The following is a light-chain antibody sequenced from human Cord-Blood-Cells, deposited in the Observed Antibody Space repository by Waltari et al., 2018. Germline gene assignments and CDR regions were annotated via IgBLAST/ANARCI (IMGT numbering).Light chain of an antibody. CDR1: QSISSW. V-gene: IGKV1-5*03. CDR2: KAS. CDR3: QQYNSYFPYS. Sequence: DIQMTTSPSTLAASLGNRVTLTCRASQSISSWFDLYQQKPGKAPKLLIYKASSLESGVPSRLSGSGSGTEFTLTISSLQPDDFVTYYCQQYNSYFPYSFGQGTKLEIK. J-gene: IGKJ2*03.